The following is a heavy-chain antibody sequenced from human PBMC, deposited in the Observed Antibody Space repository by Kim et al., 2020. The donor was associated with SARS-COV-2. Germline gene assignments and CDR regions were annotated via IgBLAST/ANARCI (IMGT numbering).Heavy chain of an antibody. CDR1: GFTLRGFW. D-gene: IGHD1-26*01. J-gene: IGHJ6*02. V-gene: IGHV3-74*01. Sequence: GGSLRLSCAASGFTLRGFWMHWVRQAPGKGLDWVSPISSDGSSICYADSVKGRFTISRDNAKNTLYLQMNSLRAEDTALYYCAREPDTVPNSSRTDVWGQGTTVTVSS. CDR3: AREPDTVPNSSRTDV. CDR2: ISSDGSSI.